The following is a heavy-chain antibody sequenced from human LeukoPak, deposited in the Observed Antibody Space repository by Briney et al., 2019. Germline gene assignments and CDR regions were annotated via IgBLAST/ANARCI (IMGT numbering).Heavy chain of an antibody. CDR2: ISSSCSTI. CDR1: GFTFSSYG. D-gene: IGHD6-13*01. Sequence: PGGSLRLSCAASGFTFSSYGMHWVRQAPGKGLEGGSYISSSCSTIYYADSVKGRFTISRDNAKNSLYLQMNSLRAEDTAVYYCARDKATAAEVGYWGQGTLVTVSS. V-gene: IGHV3-48*04. J-gene: IGHJ4*02. CDR3: ARDKATAAEVGY.